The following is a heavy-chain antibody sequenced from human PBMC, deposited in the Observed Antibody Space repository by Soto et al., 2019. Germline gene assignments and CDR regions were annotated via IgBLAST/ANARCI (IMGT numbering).Heavy chain of an antibody. CDR1: GITFSDYY. Sequence: GGSLRLSCAASGITFSDYYMSWIRQAPGKGLEWVSYISSSGSTIYYADSVKGRFTISRDNAKNSLYLQMNSLRAEDTAVYYCARAGTPYYYGSGSYYNPWFDPWGQGTLVTVSS. CDR3: ARAGTPYYYGSGSYYNPWFDP. CDR2: ISSSGSTI. J-gene: IGHJ5*02. D-gene: IGHD3-10*01. V-gene: IGHV3-11*01.